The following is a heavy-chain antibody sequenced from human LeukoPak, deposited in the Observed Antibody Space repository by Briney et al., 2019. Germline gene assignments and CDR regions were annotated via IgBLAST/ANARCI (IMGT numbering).Heavy chain of an antibody. CDR1: GFTFSNYG. CDR2: IWYDGSDK. D-gene: IGHD3-16*01. Sequence: SLSLSCAASGFTFSNYGMHWVRQAPGKGLQWVAVIWYDGSDKYHADSVKGRFTISRDNSKNKLYLQMSSLRVEDTAVYYCARPVVLGAYLRGAYYFGSWGQGTLVTVSS. V-gene: IGHV3-33*01. J-gene: IGHJ4*02. CDR3: ARPVVLGAYLRGAYYFGS.